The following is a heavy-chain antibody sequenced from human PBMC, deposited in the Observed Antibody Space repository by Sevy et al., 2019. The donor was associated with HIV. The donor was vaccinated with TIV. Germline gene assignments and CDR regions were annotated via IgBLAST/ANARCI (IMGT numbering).Heavy chain of an antibody. V-gene: IGHV4-30-4*01. CDR1: GASISSADYY. Sequence: SETLSLTCTVSGASISSADYYWSWIRQPPGKGLQWIGYIYYSGRNNYNPSLKSRLTISVDTSKNQFSLKLSSVTAADTAVYYCASTDCRGASCYERNFDYWGQGTLVTVSS. CDR3: ASTDCRGASCYERNFDY. J-gene: IGHJ4*02. D-gene: IGHD2-2*01. CDR2: IYYSGRN.